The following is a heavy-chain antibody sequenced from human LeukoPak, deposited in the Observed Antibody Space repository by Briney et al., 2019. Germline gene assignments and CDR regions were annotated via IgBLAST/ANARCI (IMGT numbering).Heavy chain of an antibody. Sequence: SETLSLTCTVSGGSISSYYWSWIRQPPGKGLEWIGEINHSGSTNYNPSLKSRVTLSVDTSKNQFSLKLSSVTAADTAVYYCARSGYSSSWYRRSYFDYWGQGTLVTVSS. CDR1: GGSISSYY. J-gene: IGHJ4*02. CDR2: INHSGST. D-gene: IGHD6-13*01. V-gene: IGHV4-34*01. CDR3: ARSGYSSSWYRRSYFDY.